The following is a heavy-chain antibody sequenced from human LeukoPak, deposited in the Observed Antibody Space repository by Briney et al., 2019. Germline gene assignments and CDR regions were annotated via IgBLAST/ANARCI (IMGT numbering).Heavy chain of an antibody. J-gene: IGHJ5*02. CDR1: GYTFTSYD. CDR2: MNPNSGNT. Sequence: ASVTVSCKASGYTFTSYDINWVRQAPGQGIEWMGWMNPNSGNTVYAQKFQGRVTMTRNTSISTAYMELSSLRSEDTAVYYCARRYSSSSVRPRFWFDPWGQGTLVTVSS. D-gene: IGHD6-6*01. V-gene: IGHV1-8*01. CDR3: ARRYSSSSVRPRFWFDP.